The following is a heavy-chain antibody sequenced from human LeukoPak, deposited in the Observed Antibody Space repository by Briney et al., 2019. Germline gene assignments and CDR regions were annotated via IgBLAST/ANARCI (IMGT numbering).Heavy chain of an antibody. V-gene: IGHV3-30*04. J-gene: IGHJ4*02. Sequence: GGSLRLSCAASGFTFSSYVMHWVRQAPGKGLEWVAIISYDGSNEYYADSVKGRFTISRDNSKNTLYLQMNSLRAANTAVYYCARDKGTSYPSSFDYWGQGTLVTVSS. CDR2: ISYDGSNE. CDR1: GFTFSSYV. D-gene: IGHD6-6*01. CDR3: ARDKGTSYPSSFDY.